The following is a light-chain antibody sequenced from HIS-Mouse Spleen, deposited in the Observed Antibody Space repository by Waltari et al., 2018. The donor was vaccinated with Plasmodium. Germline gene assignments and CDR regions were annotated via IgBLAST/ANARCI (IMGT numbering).Light chain of an antibody. V-gene: IGKV1-13*02. CDR2: DAS. CDR3: QQFNRYPQGT. CDR1: QDISSA. Sequence: AIQLTQSPSSLSASVGDRVTTTCRASQDISSALAWYQQRPGKAPKLVIYDASSLASGVPSRFSGSGSGTDFTLTISSLQPEDFATYYCQQFNRYPQGTFGQGTRLEIK. J-gene: IGKJ5*01.